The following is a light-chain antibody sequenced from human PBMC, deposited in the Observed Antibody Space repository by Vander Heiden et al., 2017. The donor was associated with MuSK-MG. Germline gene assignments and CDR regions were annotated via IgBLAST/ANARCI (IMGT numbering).Light chain of an antibody. V-gene: IGLV3-1*01. CDR1: KLGDKY. J-gene: IGLJ2*01. CDR2: QDS. CDR3: QAWDSSVVG. Sequence: SYVLPQPPTVPVSPGQTASITCSGDKLGDKYACWYQQKPGQSPGLVIYQDSKRHSGIPARLSGANSGNTATPTTSGTQEMDEADDYCQAWDSSVVGFGGGTKLTVL.